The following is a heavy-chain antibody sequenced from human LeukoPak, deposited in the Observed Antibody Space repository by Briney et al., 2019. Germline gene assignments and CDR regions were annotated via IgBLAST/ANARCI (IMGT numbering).Heavy chain of an antibody. CDR3: AGKQRGGLRANLGGLFASYYTYYYMDV. CDR1: GYTFTMYY. D-gene: IGHD3-10*01. J-gene: IGHJ6*03. CDR2: INPSDGAT. V-gene: IGHV1-46*01. Sequence: ASVKVSCKASGYTFTMYYIHWVRQAPGQGLEWMGMINPSDGATTYAQRFQGRVTMTRDMSTTTVYMDLRSLRSEYTAVYFCAGKQRGGLRANLGGLFASYYTYYYMDVWGRGTTVTVSS.